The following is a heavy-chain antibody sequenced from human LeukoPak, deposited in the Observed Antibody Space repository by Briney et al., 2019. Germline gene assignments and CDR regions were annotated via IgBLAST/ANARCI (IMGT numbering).Heavy chain of an antibody. Sequence: PSETLSLTCRVSGGSISNYYWSWIREPAGTGLEWLGRMHTSGSTSYNPSLKSRVTMSVDTSKNQFSLRLSSVTAADTAVYYCAREGSSWYTNYWGQGTLVTVSS. CDR3: AREGSSWYTNY. J-gene: IGHJ4*02. CDR2: MHTSGST. D-gene: IGHD6-13*01. V-gene: IGHV4-4*07. CDR1: GGSISNYY.